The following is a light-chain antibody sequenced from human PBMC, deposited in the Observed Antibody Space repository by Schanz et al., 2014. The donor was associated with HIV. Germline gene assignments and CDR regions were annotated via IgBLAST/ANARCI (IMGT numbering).Light chain of an antibody. CDR2: GAS. CDR3: QHYGDSRGT. V-gene: IGKV3-20*01. CDR1: QSVKSNF. J-gene: IGKJ4*01. Sequence: EIVLTQSPGTLSLSPGERGTLSCRASQSVKSNFIGWYQQKPGQAPRLLIFGASNRATGIPDRFSGGVSGTDFTLTISRLEPEDFAVYYCQHYGDSRGTFGGGTEVDIK.